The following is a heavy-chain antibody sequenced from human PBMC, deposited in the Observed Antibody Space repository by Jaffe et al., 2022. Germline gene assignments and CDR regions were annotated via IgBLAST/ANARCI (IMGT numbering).Heavy chain of an antibody. CDR3: ARQRMTIFGVITYFDF. V-gene: IGHV4-59*02. CDR2: IYHAGDT. D-gene: IGHD3-3*01. CDR1: GASVRGYY. J-gene: IGHJ4*02. Sequence: QVLLEESGPRLVKPSETLSLTCSVSGASVRGYYWSWIRQSPGKGLEWIGYIYHAGDTNYNPSLGGRVTISVDTSQSQFSLKLTSVTAADTAFYFCARQRMTIFGVITYFDFWGQGMLVTVSS.